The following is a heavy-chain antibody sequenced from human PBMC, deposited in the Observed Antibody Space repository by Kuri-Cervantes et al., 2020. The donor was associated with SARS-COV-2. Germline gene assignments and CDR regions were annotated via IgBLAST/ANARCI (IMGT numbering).Heavy chain of an antibody. D-gene: IGHD1-26*01. CDR2: INPDSGGT. V-gene: IGHV1-2*02. CDR3: ARDVGATLYYYYGMDV. J-gene: IGHJ6*02. CDR1: GYTFTGYY. Sequence: ASVKVSCKASGYTFTGYYMHWVRQAPGQGLEWMGWINPDSGGTNYAQMFQGRVTMTRDTSISTAYMELRSLRSDDTAVYYCARDVGATLYYYYGMDVWGQGTTVTVSS.